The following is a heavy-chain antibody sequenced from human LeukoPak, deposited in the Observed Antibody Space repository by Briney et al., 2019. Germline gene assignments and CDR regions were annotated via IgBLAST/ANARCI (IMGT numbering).Heavy chain of an antibody. CDR1: GFTFSSYW. Sequence: GSLRLSCAASGFTFSSYWMSWIRQPPGKGLEWVGEINHSGSTNYNPSLKSRVTISVDTSKNQFSLKLSSVTAADTAVYYCARSTLRPYYYDSSGYFSAFDIWGQGTMVTVSS. CDR2: INHSGST. J-gene: IGHJ3*02. D-gene: IGHD3-22*01. CDR3: ARSTLRPYYYDSSGYFSAFDI. V-gene: IGHV4-34*01.